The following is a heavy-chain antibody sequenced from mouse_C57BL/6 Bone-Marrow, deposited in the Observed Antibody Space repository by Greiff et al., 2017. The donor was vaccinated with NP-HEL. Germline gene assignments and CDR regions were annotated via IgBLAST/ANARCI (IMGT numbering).Heavy chain of an antibody. CDR1: GFSLTSYG. V-gene: IGHV2-2*01. D-gene: IGHD4-1*01. CDR2: IWSGGST. J-gene: IGHJ2*01. CDR3: ARTLGLDY. Sequence: QVQLKESGPGLVQPSQSLSITCTVSGFSLTSYGVHWVRQSPGQGLEWLGVIWSGGSTDYNAAFISRLSIITDNSKSHVFFQINSLQADETAIYYCARTLGLDYWGQGTTLTVSS.